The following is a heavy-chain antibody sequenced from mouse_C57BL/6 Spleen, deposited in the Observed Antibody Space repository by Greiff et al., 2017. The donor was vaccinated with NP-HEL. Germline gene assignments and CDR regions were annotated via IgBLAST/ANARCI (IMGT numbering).Heavy chain of an antibody. V-gene: IGHV6-6*01. CDR2: IGNKANNHAT. Sequence: DVQLQESGGGLVQPGGSMKLSCAASGFTFSDAWMDWVRQSPEKGLEWVAEIGNKANNHATYYAESVKGRFTISRDDSKSSVYLQMNSLRAEDTGIYYCTRRKWYFDVWGTGTTVTVSS. J-gene: IGHJ1*03. CDR3: TRRKWYFDV. CDR1: GFTFSDAW.